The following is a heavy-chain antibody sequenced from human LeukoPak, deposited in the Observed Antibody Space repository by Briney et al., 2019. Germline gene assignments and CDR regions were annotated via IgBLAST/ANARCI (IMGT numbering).Heavy chain of an antibody. V-gene: IGHV3-23*01. CDR1: GFTFSSYA. Sequence: PGGSLRLSCAACGFTFSSYAMSWVRQAPGKGLEWVSAISGSGGSTYYADSVKGRFTISRDNSKNTLYLQMNSPRAEDTAVYYCAKELFIVATNILDYWGQGTLVTVSS. CDR2: ISGSGGST. CDR3: AKELFIVATNILDY. D-gene: IGHD5-12*01. J-gene: IGHJ4*02.